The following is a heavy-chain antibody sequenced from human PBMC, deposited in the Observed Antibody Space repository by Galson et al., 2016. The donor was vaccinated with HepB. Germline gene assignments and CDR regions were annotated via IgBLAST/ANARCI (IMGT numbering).Heavy chain of an antibody. J-gene: IGHJ2*01. CDR3: ARSLGWYFDV. CDR2: VSHSSTYV. Sequence: SLRLSCAVSGFTFDNYTMNWLRQAPGKGLEWVSSVSHSSTYVYYADSVEGRFTISRDNAKNSLYLEMNSLRVEDTAVFYCARSLGWYFDVWGRGTLVTVSS. V-gene: IGHV3-21*01. CDR1: GFTFDNYT. D-gene: IGHD6-6*01.